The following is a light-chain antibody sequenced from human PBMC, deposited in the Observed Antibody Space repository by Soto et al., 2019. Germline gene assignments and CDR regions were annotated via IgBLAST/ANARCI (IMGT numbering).Light chain of an antibody. Sequence: AIRMTQSPSSLSASTGDRVTITCRASQGISSYLAWYQQKPGKAPKLLIYAASTLQCGVPSRFSGSGSGTDFTLTISCLQSEDFATYYCQQYYSYPITFGQGTRLEIK. V-gene: IGKV1-8*01. J-gene: IGKJ5*01. CDR3: QQYYSYPIT. CDR2: AAS. CDR1: QGISSY.